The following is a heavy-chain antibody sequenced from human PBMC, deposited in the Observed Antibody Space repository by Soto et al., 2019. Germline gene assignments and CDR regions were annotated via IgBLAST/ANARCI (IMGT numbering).Heavy chain of an antibody. V-gene: IGHV4-39*01. CDR2: IYYSGST. J-gene: IGHJ4*02. CDR3: ARHRGGCTNGVCYKSGGVEYDFDY. CDR1: GGSISSSSYY. Sequence: SETLSLTCTVSGGSISSSSYYWGWIRQPPGKGLEWIGSIYYSGSTYYNPSLKSRVTISVDTSKNQFSLKLSSVTAADTAVYYCARHRGGCTNGVCYKSGGVEYDFDYWGQGTLVTVSS. D-gene: IGHD2-8*01.